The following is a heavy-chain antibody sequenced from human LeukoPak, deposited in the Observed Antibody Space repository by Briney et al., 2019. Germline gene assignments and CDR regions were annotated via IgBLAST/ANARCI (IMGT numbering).Heavy chain of an antibody. Sequence: SETLSLTCAVSGGSISSGGYSWSWIRQPPGKVLEWIGYIYHSGSTYYNPSLKSRVTISVDRSKNQFSLKLSSVTAAETAVYYCARAPLDAKWCAPWGQGTLVTVSS. CDR2: IYHSGST. V-gene: IGHV4-30-2*01. CDR1: GGSISSGGYS. J-gene: IGHJ5*02. CDR3: ARAPLDAKWCAP. D-gene: IGHD2-8*01.